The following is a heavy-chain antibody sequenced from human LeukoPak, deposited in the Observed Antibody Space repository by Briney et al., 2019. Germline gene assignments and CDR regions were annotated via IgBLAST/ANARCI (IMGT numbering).Heavy chain of an antibody. CDR3: AKGGHLDY. CDR1: GFAFSRFW. V-gene: IGHV3-7*01. J-gene: IGHJ4*02. CDR2: INEDGSEK. Sequence: GGSLRLSCTVSGFAFSRFWMSWVRQAPGKGLEWVANINEDGSEKYYVDSVKGRFTISRDNAKNSLYLQMNSPRAEDTAVYYCAKGGHLDYWGQGTLVTVSS.